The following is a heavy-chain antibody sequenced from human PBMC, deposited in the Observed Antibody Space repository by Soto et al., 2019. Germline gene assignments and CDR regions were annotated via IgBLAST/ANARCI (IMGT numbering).Heavy chain of an antibody. CDR3: ARTRRDIVVVPAAIGYYYYGMDV. CDR1: GFSLSNARMG. Sequence: SGPTLVNPTATLTLTCTVSGFSLSNARMGVSWIRQPPGKALEWLAHIFSNDEKSYSTSLKSRLTISKDTSKNQVVLTMTNMDPVDTATYYCARTRRDIVVVPAAIGYYYYGMDVWGQGTTVTVSS. J-gene: IGHJ6*02. V-gene: IGHV2-26*01. D-gene: IGHD2-2*01. CDR2: IFSNDEK.